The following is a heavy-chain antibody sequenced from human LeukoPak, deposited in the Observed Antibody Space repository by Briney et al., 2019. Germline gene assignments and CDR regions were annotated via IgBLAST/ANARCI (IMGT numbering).Heavy chain of an antibody. Sequence: PSETLSLTCTVSGGSISSYYWSWIRQPPGKGLEWIGYIYYSGSTNYNPSLKSRVTISVDTSKNQFSLKLSSVTAADTAVYYCARASARRDHAFDIWGQGTMVTVSS. CDR2: IYYSGST. V-gene: IGHV4-59*01. CDR1: GGSISSYY. J-gene: IGHJ3*02. CDR3: ARASARRDHAFDI.